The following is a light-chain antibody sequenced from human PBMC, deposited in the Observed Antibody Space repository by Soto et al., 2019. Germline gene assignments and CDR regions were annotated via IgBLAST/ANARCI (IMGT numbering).Light chain of an antibody. CDR3: QKLNDYPIN. V-gene: IGKV3D-20*02. CDR1: ESISSSY. CDR2: GAS. J-gene: IGKJ5*01. Sequence: EIVLTQSPATLSMSPWERATLSCRASESISSSYLAWYQQKPGQAPRLLIYGASSRATGIPDRFSGSGSGTGFTLTISSLQPEDLATYYCQKLNDYPINFGQGTRLEIK.